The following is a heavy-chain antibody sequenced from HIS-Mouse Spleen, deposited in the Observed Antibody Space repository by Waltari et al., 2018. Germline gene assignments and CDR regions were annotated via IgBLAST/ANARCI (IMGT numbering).Heavy chain of an antibody. V-gene: IGHV4-31*03. CDR1: GGSISSGGYY. J-gene: IGHJ4*02. CDR2: IYYSGST. CDR3: ARGERLGLIRIAAAGTFDY. D-gene: IGHD6-13*01. Sequence: QVQLQESGPGLVKPSQTLSLTCTVSGGSISSGGYYWSWIRQHPGKGLEWIGYIYYSGSTYYNPSLKSRVTISVETSKNQFSLKLSSVTAADTAVYYCARGERLGLIRIAAAGTFDYWGQGTLVTVSS.